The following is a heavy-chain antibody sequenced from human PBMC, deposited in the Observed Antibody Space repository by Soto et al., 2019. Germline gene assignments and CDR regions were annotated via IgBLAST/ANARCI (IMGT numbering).Heavy chain of an antibody. CDR1: GCTFSSYA. Sequence: SVKVSCKASGCTFSSYAISWVRQAPGQGLEWMGGIIPIFGTANYAQKFQGRVTITADESTSTAYMELSSLRSEDTAVYYCARIGGSYYYGMDVWGQGTTVTVSS. CDR2: IIPIFGTA. CDR3: ARIGGSYYYGMDV. J-gene: IGHJ6*02. D-gene: IGHD3-16*01. V-gene: IGHV1-69*13.